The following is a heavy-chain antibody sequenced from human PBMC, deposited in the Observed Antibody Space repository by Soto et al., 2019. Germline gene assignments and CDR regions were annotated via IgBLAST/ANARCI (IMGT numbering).Heavy chain of an antibody. CDR3: ARVVVYGSGILAYYYYGMDV. V-gene: IGHV3-33*08. CDR1: GFTFNNYV. Sequence: PGGSLRLSCAASGFTFNNYVMHWVRQAPGKGLEWVAVIWYDGSNKYYADSVKGRFTISRDNSKNTLYLQMNSLRAEDTAVYYCARVVVYGSGILAYYYYGMDVWGQETTVTVSS. J-gene: IGHJ6*02. D-gene: IGHD3-10*01. CDR2: IWYDGSNK.